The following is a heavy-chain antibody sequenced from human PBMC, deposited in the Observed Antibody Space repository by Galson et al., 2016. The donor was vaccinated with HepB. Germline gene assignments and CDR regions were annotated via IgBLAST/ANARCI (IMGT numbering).Heavy chain of an antibody. Sequence: SLRLSCAVSGFTLSDHYIDWVRQAPGKGLEWVGRSRNKTHSYTTEYAASVTGRFTISRDDSKNSLYLQMNSLKTEDTAVYYCARGLIYFDAGVYTDAFDIWGQGTMVTVSS. CDR1: GFTLSDHY. V-gene: IGHV3-72*01. CDR2: SRNKTHSYTT. J-gene: IGHJ3*02. D-gene: IGHD3/OR15-3a*01. CDR3: ARGLIYFDAGVYTDAFDI.